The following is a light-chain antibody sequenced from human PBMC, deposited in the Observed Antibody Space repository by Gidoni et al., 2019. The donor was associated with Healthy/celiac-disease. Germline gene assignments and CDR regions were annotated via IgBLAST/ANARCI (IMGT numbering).Light chain of an antibody. CDR3: VSRDSSGNHLV. CDR2: GKN. J-gene: IGLJ3*02. V-gene: IGLV3-19*01. Sequence: SSELTQDPAVSVALGQTVRITCHGECLRSYYSSWDQQHPRQAPVLVIYGKNTRPSGIPDRFSGSSSGNTASLTMTGAQAGDEADYYCVSRDSSGNHLVFGGGTKLTVL. CDR1: CLRSYY.